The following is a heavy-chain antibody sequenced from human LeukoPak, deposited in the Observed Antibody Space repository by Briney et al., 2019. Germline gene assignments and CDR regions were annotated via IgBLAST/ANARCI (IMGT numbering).Heavy chain of an antibody. CDR2: IKSKIDGGTT. V-gene: IGHV3-15*01. J-gene: IGHJ6*02. Sequence: GGCLRLSCAPSALTFGNVWTSWVRQAPGEGPGWVGRIKSKIDGGTTDYAAPVKGRFAISRDDSKNTLNLQMNSLKTEDTAVYYCTTGGYSSTRRYYYGMDVWGQGTTVTVSS. D-gene: IGHD6-13*01. CDR3: TTGGYSSTRRYYYGMDV. CDR1: ALTFGNVW.